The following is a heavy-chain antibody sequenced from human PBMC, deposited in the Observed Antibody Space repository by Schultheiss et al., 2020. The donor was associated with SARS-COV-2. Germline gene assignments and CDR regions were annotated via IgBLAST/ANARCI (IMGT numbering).Heavy chain of an antibody. D-gene: IGHD2-15*01. Sequence: GGSLRLSCAASGLTFSDYYMSWIRQAPGKGLEWVSYISSSSSYTNYADSVKGRFTISRDNAKNSLYLQMNSLRAEDTAVYYCARVKDCSGGSCYSRWFDPWGQGTLVTSPQ. CDR2: ISSSSSYT. V-gene: IGHV3-11*06. CDR3: ARVKDCSGGSCYSRWFDP. CDR1: GLTFSDYY. J-gene: IGHJ5*02.